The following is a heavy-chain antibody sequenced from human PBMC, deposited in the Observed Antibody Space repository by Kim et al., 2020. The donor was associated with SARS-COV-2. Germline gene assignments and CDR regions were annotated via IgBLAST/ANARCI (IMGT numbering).Heavy chain of an antibody. CDR1: GFSFSTYT. J-gene: IGHJ2*01. CDR3: AREAEKWLQLYFVDH. CDR2: ITGSGGRT. V-gene: IGHV3-23*01. Sequence: GGSLRLSCAASGFSFSTYTMSWVRQAPGKELEWVSAITGSGGRTYFADSVKGRFSVSRDNSKNTLYLQMNSLTSEDTAIYYCAREAEKWLQLYFVDHWG. D-gene: IGHD5-12*01.